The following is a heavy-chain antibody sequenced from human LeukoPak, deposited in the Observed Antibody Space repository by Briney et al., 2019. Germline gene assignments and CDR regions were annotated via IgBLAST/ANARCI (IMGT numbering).Heavy chain of an antibody. CDR3: ARASVRNWFDP. Sequence: SETLSLTCAVYGGSFSGYYWSWLRQPPGKGLEWIGEINHSGSTNYNPSLKSRVTISVDTSKNQFSLKLSSVTAADTAVYYCARASVRNWFDPWGQGTLVTVSS. CDR2: INHSGST. CDR1: GGSFSGYY. V-gene: IGHV4-34*01. J-gene: IGHJ5*02. D-gene: IGHD2/OR15-2a*01.